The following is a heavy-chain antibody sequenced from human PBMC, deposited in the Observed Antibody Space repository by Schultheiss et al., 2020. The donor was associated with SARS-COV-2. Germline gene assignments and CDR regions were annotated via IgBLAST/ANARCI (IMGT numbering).Heavy chain of an antibody. Sequence: GGSLRLSCAASGFTFSSYWMHWVRQAPGKGLVWVSRINSDGSSTSYADSVKGRFTISRDNAKNTLYLQMNSLRAEDTAVYYCARDRSYDFWSGYKYTPYSSDYYYMDVWGKGTTVTVSS. V-gene: IGHV3-74*01. CDR3: ARDRSYDFWSGYKYTPYSSDYYYMDV. D-gene: IGHD3-3*01. J-gene: IGHJ6*03. CDR2: INSDGSST. CDR1: GFTFSSYW.